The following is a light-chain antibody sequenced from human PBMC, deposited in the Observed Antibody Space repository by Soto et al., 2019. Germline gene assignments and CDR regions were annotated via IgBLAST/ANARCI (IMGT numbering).Light chain of an antibody. CDR1: QSVSSNF. CDR2: DAS. J-gene: IGKJ4*01. CDR3: QQYAISPLS. V-gene: IGKV3D-20*01. Sequence: EIVLTQSPATLSLSPGERATLSCGASQSVSSNFVAWYQQKPGLAPRLLISDASNRVTGVPDRFRGSGSGTDFTLTISRLEPEDFAVYYCQQYAISPLSFGGGTKVESK.